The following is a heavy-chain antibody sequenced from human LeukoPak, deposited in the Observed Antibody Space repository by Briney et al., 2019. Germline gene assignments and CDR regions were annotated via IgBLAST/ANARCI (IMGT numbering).Heavy chain of an antibody. J-gene: IGHJ4*02. D-gene: IGHD4-17*01. CDR2: ISGSGGST. CDR3: AKMHGDYVHFDY. V-gene: IGHV3-23*01. CDR1: GFTFSSYA. Sequence: GGSLRLSCAASGFTFSSYAMSWVRQAPGKGLEWVSAISGSGGSTYYADSVKGRFTISRDNSKNTLYLQMNSLRAEDMAVYYCAKMHGDYVHFDYWGQGTLVTVSS.